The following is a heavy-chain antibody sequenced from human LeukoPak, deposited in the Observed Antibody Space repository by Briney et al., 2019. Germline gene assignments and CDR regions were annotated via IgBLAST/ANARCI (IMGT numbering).Heavy chain of an antibody. CDR3: ATEMVGATYFDY. CDR2: ISPIFGTA. J-gene: IGHJ4*02. Sequence: ASVKVSCKASGGTFSSYAISWVRQAPGQGLEWMGGISPIFGTANYAQKFQGRVTMTEDTSTDTAYMELSSLRSEDTAVYYCATEMVGATYFDYWGQGTLVTVSS. D-gene: IGHD1-26*01. V-gene: IGHV1-69*06. CDR1: GGTFSSYA.